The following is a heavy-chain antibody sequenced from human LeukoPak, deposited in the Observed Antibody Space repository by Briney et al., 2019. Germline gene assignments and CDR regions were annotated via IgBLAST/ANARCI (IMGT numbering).Heavy chain of an antibody. Sequence: LRLSCAASGFTFSSYGMHWVRQAPGKGLEWVAVISYDGSNKYYADSVKGRFTISRDNSKNTLFLQMNSLRAEDSAVYYCATDREGDPSAYYLVGGQGTLVTVSS. CDR2: ISYDGSNK. V-gene: IGHV3-30*03. CDR3: ATDREGDPSAYYLV. D-gene: IGHD3-22*01. J-gene: IGHJ4*02. CDR1: GFTFSSYG.